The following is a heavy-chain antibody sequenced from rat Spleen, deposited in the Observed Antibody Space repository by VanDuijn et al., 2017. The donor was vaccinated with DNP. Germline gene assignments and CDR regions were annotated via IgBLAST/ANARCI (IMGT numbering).Heavy chain of an antibody. CDR1: GYTFTSYY. J-gene: IGHJ4*01. CDR2: INTRSGGT. Sequence: QVQLQQSGAELAKPGSSVKISCKASGYTFTSYYINWIKQTTGQGLEYFGYINTRSGGTNYNEKFKGKATLTVDKSSSTAFMQLSSLTPDDSAVYYCARGLGARDYYAMDVWGQGTPVTVSS. CDR3: ARGLGARDYYAMDV. D-gene: IGHD5-1*01. V-gene: IGHV1-43*01.